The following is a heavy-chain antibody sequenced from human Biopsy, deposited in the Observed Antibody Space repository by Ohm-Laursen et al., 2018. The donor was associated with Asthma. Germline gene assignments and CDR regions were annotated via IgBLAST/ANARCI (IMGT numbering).Heavy chain of an antibody. V-gene: IGHV1-69*01. D-gene: IGHD6-19*01. Sequence: GSSVKVSCKAPGGTFSNFAISWVRQAPGQGLEWLGGIMTVFGTTNYAQKFQGRVTITADESTSTAYMEVTSLRSEDTAIYYCARCQVGYSSGWSLLLKKIHYSGMDVWGQGTAVTASS. J-gene: IGHJ6*02. CDR1: GGTFSNFA. CDR2: IMTVFGTT. CDR3: ARCQVGYSSGWSLLLKKIHYSGMDV.